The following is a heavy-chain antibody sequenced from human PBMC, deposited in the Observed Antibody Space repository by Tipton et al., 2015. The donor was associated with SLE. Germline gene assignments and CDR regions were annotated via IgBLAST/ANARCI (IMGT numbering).Heavy chain of an antibody. Sequence: GSLRLSCEASGFTFSDYFMHWVRQRPGKGLMWVSRIYMDGSSTNYADSVRGRFTISRDNSKNTLYLQMNSLTVDDTAVYYCGTTTTDYGMDVWGQGTTVTVSS. CDR1: GFTFSDYF. D-gene: IGHD1-1*01. J-gene: IGHJ6*02. CDR3: GTTTTDYGMDV. CDR2: IYMDGSST. V-gene: IGHV3-74*01.